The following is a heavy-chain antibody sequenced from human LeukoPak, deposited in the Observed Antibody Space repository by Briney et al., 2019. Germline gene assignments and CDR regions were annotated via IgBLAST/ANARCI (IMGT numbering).Heavy chain of an antibody. Sequence: GESLKISCKGSGYSFTSYWIGWVRQMPGKGLEWMGIIYPGDSDTRYSPSFQGQVTISRDNSKNTLYLQMNSLRAEDTAVYYCAKLSVTTVTTSLSHIDYWGQGTLVTVSS. D-gene: IGHD4-17*01. V-gene: IGHV5-51*01. J-gene: IGHJ4*02. CDR1: GYSFTSYW. CDR3: AKLSVTTVTTSLSHIDY. CDR2: IYPGDSDT.